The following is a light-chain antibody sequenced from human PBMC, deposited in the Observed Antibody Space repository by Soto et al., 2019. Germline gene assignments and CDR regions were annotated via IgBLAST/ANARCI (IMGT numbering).Light chain of an antibody. V-gene: IGKV3-11*01. Sequence: EIVLTQSPATLSLSPGDRATLSCRASQSVSAYLAWYQQKAGQAPRLLIYDASNRATGIPARFSGSGSGTDITLTISSLEPEDFAVYYCQQRSKWPGTFGQGTKVEIK. J-gene: IGKJ1*01. CDR3: QQRSKWPGT. CDR1: QSVSAY. CDR2: DAS.